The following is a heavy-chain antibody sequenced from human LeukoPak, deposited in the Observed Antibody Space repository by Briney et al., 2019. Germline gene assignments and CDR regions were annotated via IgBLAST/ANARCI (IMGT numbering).Heavy chain of an antibody. J-gene: IGHJ6*03. V-gene: IGHV1-8*03. CDR3: ATANKGILGCSSTSRYTGDLYYYYYYMDV. CDR2: TNPNSGNT. D-gene: IGHD2-2*02. Sequence: ASVKVSCKASGYTFTSYDINWVRQATGQGLEWMGWTNPNSGNTGYAQKFQGRVTITRNTSISTAYMELSSLRSEDTAVYYCATANKGILGCSSTSRYTGDLYYYYYYMDVWGKGTTVTVSS. CDR1: GYTFTSYD.